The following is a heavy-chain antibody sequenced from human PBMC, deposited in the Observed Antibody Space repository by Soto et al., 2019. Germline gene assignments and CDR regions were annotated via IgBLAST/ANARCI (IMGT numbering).Heavy chain of an antibody. Sequence: PSETLSLTCTVSGGSISSSSYYWGWIRQPPGKGLEWIGSIYYSGSTYYNPSLKSRVTISVDTSKNQFSLKLSSVTAADTAVYYCARHGVAVAGRRYFDYSGQGTLVTVPS. CDR1: GGSISSSSYY. J-gene: IGHJ4*02. CDR2: IYYSGST. V-gene: IGHV4-39*01. CDR3: ARHGVAVAGRRYFDY. D-gene: IGHD6-19*01.